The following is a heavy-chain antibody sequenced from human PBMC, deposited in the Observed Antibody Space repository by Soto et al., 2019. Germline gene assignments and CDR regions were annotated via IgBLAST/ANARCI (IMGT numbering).Heavy chain of an antibody. V-gene: IGHV3-30-3*01. CDR3: ARGDEWELLRGAFDY. D-gene: IGHD1-26*01. Sequence: QVQLVESGGGVVQPGRSLRISCAASGFTFSSYAMHWVRQAPGKGLEWVAVISYDGSNKYYTDSVKGRFTISRDNSKNTLYLQMNSLRAEDTAVYYCARGDEWELLRGAFDYWGQGTLVTVSS. J-gene: IGHJ4*02. CDR1: GFTFSSYA. CDR2: ISYDGSNK.